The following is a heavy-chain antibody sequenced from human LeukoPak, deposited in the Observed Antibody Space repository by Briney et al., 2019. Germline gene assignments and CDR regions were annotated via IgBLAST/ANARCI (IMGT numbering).Heavy chain of an antibody. Sequence: GGSLRLSCAASGFTFSDYYMSWIRQAPGKGLEWVSYISSSGTTISYTDSVKGRFTISRDNAKNSLYLQMNSLRAEDTAVYYCARDYRSTFDYWGQGTLVTVSS. J-gene: IGHJ4*02. CDR2: ISSSGTTI. CDR1: GFTFSDYY. CDR3: ARDYRSTFDY. D-gene: IGHD1-26*01. V-gene: IGHV3-11*01.